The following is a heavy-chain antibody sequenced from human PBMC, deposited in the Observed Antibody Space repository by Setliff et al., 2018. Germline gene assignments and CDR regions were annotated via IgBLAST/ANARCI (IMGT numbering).Heavy chain of an antibody. Sequence: PGGSLRLSCAASGFTFSSYSMNWVRQAPGKGLEWVSYISSSSSTIYYADSVKGRFAVSRDNADNSLYLQMNSLRAEDTAVYYCARNPPTMVRGVIYYYYYMDVWGKGTTVTVSS. J-gene: IGHJ6*03. CDR1: GFTFSSYS. CDR3: ARNPPTMVRGVIYYYYYMDV. D-gene: IGHD3-10*01. V-gene: IGHV3-48*04. CDR2: ISSSSSTI.